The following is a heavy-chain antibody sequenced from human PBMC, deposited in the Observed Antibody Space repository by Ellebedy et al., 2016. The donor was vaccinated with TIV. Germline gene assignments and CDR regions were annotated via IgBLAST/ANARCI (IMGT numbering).Heavy chain of an antibody. CDR3: ARAKRGIVGATGDY. CDR1: GGSFSGYY. Sequence: GSLRLSXAVYGGSFSGYYWSWIRQPPGKGLEWIGEINHSGSTNYNPSLKSRVTISVDTSKNQFSLKLSSVTAADTAVYYCARAKRGIVGATGDYWGQGTLVTVSS. V-gene: IGHV4-34*01. CDR2: INHSGST. D-gene: IGHD1-26*01. J-gene: IGHJ4*02.